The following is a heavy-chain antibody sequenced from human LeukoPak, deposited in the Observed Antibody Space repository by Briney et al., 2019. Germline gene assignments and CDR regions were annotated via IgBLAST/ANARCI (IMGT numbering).Heavy chain of an antibody. V-gene: IGHV1-2*02. CDR1: GYTFTGYY. CDR3: ARDPLGYCSSTGCYTGSHYYYYMDV. J-gene: IGHJ6*03. CDR2: INPNSGGT. Sequence: ASVKVSCKASGYTFTGYYMHWVRQAPGQGLEWMGWINPNSGGTNYAQKFQGRVTMTRDTSISTAYMELSRLRSDDTAVYYCARDPLGYCSSTGCYTGSHYYYYMDVWGKGTTVTVSS. D-gene: IGHD2-2*02.